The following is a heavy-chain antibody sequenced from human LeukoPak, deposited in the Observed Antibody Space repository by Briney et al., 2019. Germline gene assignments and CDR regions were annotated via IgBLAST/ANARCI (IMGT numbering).Heavy chain of an antibody. CDR3: AKDFSAGTRNDAFDI. J-gene: IGHJ3*02. Sequence: PSGGSLRLSCAASGFTFDDYAMHWVRQAPGKGLEWVSGISWNSGSIGYADSVKGRFTISRDNAKNSLYLQMNSLRAEDMALYYCAKDFSAGTRNDAFDIWGQGTMVTVSS. CDR1: GFTFDDYA. D-gene: IGHD6-13*01. V-gene: IGHV3-9*03. CDR2: ISWNSGSI.